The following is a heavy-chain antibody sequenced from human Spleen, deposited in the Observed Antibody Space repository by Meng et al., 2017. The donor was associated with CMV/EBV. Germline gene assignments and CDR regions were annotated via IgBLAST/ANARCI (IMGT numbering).Heavy chain of an antibody. CDR1: DFTFSDFY. Sequence: GESLKISCTASDFTFSDFYMTWIRQAPGKGLEWVSHISGGGSSTYYAASVKGRFTVSRDNSKNTLYLQMNSLRAEDTAVYYCAKAYSASWYRENYDYWGQGTLVTVSS. J-gene: IGHJ4*02. CDR2: ISGGGSST. D-gene: IGHD6-13*01. V-gene: IGHV3-11*01. CDR3: AKAYSASWYRENYDY.